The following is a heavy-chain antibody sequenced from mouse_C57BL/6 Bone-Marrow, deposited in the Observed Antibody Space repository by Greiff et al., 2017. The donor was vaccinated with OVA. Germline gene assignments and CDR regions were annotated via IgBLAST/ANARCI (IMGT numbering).Heavy chain of an antibody. V-gene: IGHV7-1*01. Sequence: EVQRVESGGGLVQSGRSLRLSCATSGFTFSDFYMEWVRQAPGKGLEWIAASRNKANDYTTEYSASVKGRFIVSRDTSQSILYLQMNALRAEDTAIYYCAREYGKGYYAMDYWGQGTSVTVSS. D-gene: IGHD2-10*02. CDR2: SRNKANDYTT. CDR3: AREYGKGYYAMDY. J-gene: IGHJ4*01. CDR1: GFTFSDFY.